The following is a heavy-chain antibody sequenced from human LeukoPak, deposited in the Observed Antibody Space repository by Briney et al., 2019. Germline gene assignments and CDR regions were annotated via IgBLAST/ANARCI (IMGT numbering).Heavy chain of an antibody. V-gene: IGHV1-8*01. CDR3: ATTYSSAYYYILGGFDY. Sequence: ASVKVSCKASGYTFTSYDINWVRQATGQGLEWMGWMNPNSGNTGYAQKFQGRVTMTRNTSISTAYMELSSLRSEDTAVYYCATTYSSAYYYILGGFDYWGQGTLVTVSS. CDR2: MNPNSGNT. D-gene: IGHD3-22*01. CDR1: GYTFTSYD. J-gene: IGHJ4*02.